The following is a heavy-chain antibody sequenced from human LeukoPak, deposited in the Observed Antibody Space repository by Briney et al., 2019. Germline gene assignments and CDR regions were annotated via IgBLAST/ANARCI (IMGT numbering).Heavy chain of an antibody. V-gene: IGHV1-8*03. J-gene: IGHJ4*02. CDR3: ATWGTRPLIDY. Sequence: ASVKVSCKASGYTFTSYDINWVRQATGQGLEWMGWMNPNSGNTGYAQKFQGRVTITRNTSISTAYMELSSLRSEDAAVYYCATWGTRPLIDYWGQGTLVTVSS. CDR2: MNPNSGNT. CDR1: GYTFTSYD. D-gene: IGHD1-1*01.